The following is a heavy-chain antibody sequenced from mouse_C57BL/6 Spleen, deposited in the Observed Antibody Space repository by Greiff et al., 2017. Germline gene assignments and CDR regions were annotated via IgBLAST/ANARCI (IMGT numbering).Heavy chain of an antibody. CDR1: GFNIKDYY. CDR3: ASSYGYNFDY. J-gene: IGHJ2*01. CDR2: IDPEDGET. D-gene: IGHD2-2*01. V-gene: IGHV14-2*01. Sequence: DVKLVESGAELVKPGASVKLSCTASGFNIKDYYMPWVKQRPEQGLEWIGRIDPEDGETKYAPKFQGHATITADTSSNTAYLQLSSLTSEDAAVYYCASSYGYNFDYWGQGTTLTVSS.